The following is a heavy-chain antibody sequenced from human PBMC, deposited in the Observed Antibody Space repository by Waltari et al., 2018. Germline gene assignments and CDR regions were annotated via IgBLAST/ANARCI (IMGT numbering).Heavy chain of an antibody. V-gene: IGHV3-23*01. J-gene: IGHJ4*02. CDR2: ISESDGRT. CDR1: GFTFSSYA. Sequence: EVQLLESGGGLVQPGGSLRLCCAASGFTFSSYAMSWVRQSPGKGLGWVSSISESDGRTYYADSVKGRFTISRDNSKNTLYLQMNSLRAEDTAVYYCAKAIRDGYNKWGQGTLVTVSS. D-gene: IGHD5-12*01. CDR3: AKAIRDGYNK.